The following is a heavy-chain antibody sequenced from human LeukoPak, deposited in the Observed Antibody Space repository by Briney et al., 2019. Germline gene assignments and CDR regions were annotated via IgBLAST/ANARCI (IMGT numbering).Heavy chain of an antibody. Sequence: GGSLRLSCAASGFTFGNAWMSWVRQAPGKGLEWVGRIKSKTDGGTTDYAAPVKGRFTISRDDSKNTLYLQMNSLRAEDTAVYYCARVPPQWLPNRDAFDIWGQGTMVTVSS. D-gene: IGHD6-19*01. CDR1: GFTFGNAW. J-gene: IGHJ3*02. V-gene: IGHV3-15*01. CDR3: ARVPPQWLPNRDAFDI. CDR2: IKSKTDGGTT.